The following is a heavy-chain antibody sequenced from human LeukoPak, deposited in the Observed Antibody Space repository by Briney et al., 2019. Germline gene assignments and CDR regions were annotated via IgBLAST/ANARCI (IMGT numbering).Heavy chain of an antibody. V-gene: IGHV4-59*01. Sequence: SETLSLTCTVSGGSINSNYWSWIRQPPGKGLEWIGYIYYSGSTEYNPSLKSRVTISVDRSKNQFSLKLSSVTAADTAVYYCATLIGYSNWFDPWGQGTLVTVSS. CDR3: ATLIGYSNWFDP. CDR1: GGSINSNY. CDR2: IYYSGST. D-gene: IGHD1-26*01. J-gene: IGHJ5*02.